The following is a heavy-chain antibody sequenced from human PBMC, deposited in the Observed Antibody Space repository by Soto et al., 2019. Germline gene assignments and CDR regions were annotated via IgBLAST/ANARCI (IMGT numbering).Heavy chain of an antibody. CDR1: GFTFRTYW. J-gene: IGHJ6*02. V-gene: IGHV3-7*05. D-gene: IGHD5-18*01. CDR2: INQDGSEK. CDR3: AREGSTSWYSYDYHGMDV. Sequence: EVQLVESGGGLVQPGGSLRLSCGASGFTFRTYWLSWVRQVPGKGLEWVANINQDGSEKNYVDSVKGRFTISRDNAKTSLYLQMSSLRAEDTALYYCAREGSTSWYSYDYHGMDVWGQGTTVTVSS.